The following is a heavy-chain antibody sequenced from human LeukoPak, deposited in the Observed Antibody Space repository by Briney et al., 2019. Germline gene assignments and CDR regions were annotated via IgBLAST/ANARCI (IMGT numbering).Heavy chain of an antibody. Sequence: PGGSLRLSCAASRFTVSSNYMSRVRQAPGKGLEWVSVIYSGVSTYYADSVKGRFTISRDNSKNTLYLQMNSLRAEDTAVYYCARTVGYGDYLWFDPWGQGTLVTVSS. CDR3: ARTVGYGDYLWFDP. D-gene: IGHD4-17*01. J-gene: IGHJ5*02. CDR2: IYSGVST. V-gene: IGHV3-53*01. CDR1: RFTVSSNY.